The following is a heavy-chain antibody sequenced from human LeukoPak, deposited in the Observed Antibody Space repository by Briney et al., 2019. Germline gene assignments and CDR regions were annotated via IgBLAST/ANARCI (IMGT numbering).Heavy chain of an antibody. D-gene: IGHD3-3*01. J-gene: IGHJ5*02. CDR2: INHSGST. Sequence: SETLSLTCAVYGGSFSGYYWSWIRQPPGKGLEWIGEINHSGSTNYNPSLKSRVTISVDTSKNQFSLKLSSVTAADTAVYYCARGHIITIFGVVIIPVCWFDPWGQGTLVTVSS. CDR3: ARGHIITIFGVVIIPVCWFDP. CDR1: GGSFSGYY. V-gene: IGHV4-34*01.